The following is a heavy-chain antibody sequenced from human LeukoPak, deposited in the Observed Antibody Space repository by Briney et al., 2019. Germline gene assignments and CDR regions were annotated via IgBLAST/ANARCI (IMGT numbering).Heavy chain of an antibody. CDR2: IYYSGST. CDR1: GGSISSYY. CDR3: ARGYYDYVWGSFPFDY. J-gene: IGHJ4*02. Sequence: SETLSLTCTVSGGSISSYYWSWIRQHPGKGLEWIGYIYYSGSTYYNPSLKSRVTISVDTSKNQFSLKLSSVTAADTAVYYCARGYYDYVWGSFPFDYWGQGTLVTVSS. D-gene: IGHD3-16*01. V-gene: IGHV4-59*06.